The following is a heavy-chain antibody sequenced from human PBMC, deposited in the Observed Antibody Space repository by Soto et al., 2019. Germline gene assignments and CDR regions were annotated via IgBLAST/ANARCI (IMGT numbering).Heavy chain of an antibody. CDR1: GYTFINYD. J-gene: IGHJ4*02. V-gene: IGHV1-8*01. D-gene: IGHD6-13*01. Sequence: QVQLVQAGAEVKKPGASVKVSCKTSGYTFINYDINWVRQAPGQGLEWMGWMNPNSGNTGYAQQFQGRVSMTRNTSTSTAYMELSGLRSEDSAVYFCAKSGQNPASGPNFDYWGQGTLVTVSS. CDR3: AKSGQNPASGPNFDY. CDR2: MNPNSGNT.